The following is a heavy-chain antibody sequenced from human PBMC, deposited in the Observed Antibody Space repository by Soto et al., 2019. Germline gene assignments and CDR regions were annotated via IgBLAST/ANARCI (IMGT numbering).Heavy chain of an antibody. CDR2: IFHSGNA. CDR3: ARAHAPTLPFDF. D-gene: IGHD2-2*01. Sequence: PSETLSLTCTVSGGSIRNVYWSWIRQSPGKRLEWIGFIFHSGNAKYNPSLKSRVTISVDTSKNQFSLSLDSVTAADTAVYFCARAHAPTLPFDFWGQGPLVTGSS. J-gene: IGHJ4*01. CDR1: GGSIRNVY. V-gene: IGHV4-59*01.